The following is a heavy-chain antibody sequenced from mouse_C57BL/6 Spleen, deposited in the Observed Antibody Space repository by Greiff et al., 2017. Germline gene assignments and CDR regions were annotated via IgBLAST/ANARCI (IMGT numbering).Heavy chain of an antibody. CDR1: GYTFTDYN. CDR2: INPNNGGT. V-gene: IGHV1-18*01. D-gene: IGHD1-1*01. CDR3: ARKGLSYGSSYSFAY. Sequence: VQLKQSGPELVKPGASVKIPCKASGYTFTDYNMDWVKQSHGKSLEWIGDINPNNGGTIYNQKFKGKATLTVDKSSSTAYMELRSLTSEDTAVYYCARKGLSYGSSYSFAYWGQGTLVTVSA. J-gene: IGHJ3*01.